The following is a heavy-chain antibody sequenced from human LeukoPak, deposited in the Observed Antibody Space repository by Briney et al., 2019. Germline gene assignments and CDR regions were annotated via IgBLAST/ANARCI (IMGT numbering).Heavy chain of an antibody. CDR2: INHSGST. CDR3: ARGGSGIAAAAYYFDY. V-gene: IGHV4-34*01. Sequence: SETLSLTCAVYGGSFSGYYWSWIRQPPGKGLEWIGEINHSGSTNYNPSLKSRVTISVDTSKNQFSLKLSSVTAADTAVYYCARGGSGIAAAAYYFDYWGQGTLVTVSP. D-gene: IGHD6-13*01. J-gene: IGHJ4*02. CDR1: GGSFSGYY.